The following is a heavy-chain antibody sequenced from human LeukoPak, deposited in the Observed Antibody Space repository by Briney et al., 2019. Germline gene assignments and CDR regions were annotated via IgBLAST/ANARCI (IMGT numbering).Heavy chain of an antibody. CDR1: GFTFSSYA. CDR3: AGITMVVVVMKDY. Sequence: GSLRLSCAASGFTFSSYAMSWVRQAPGKGLEWIGSIYYSGSTYYNPSLKSRVTISVDTSKNQFSLKLSSVTAADTAVYYCAGITMVVVVMKDYWGQGTLVTVSS. CDR2: IYYSGST. D-gene: IGHD3-22*01. V-gene: IGHV4-59*05. J-gene: IGHJ4*02.